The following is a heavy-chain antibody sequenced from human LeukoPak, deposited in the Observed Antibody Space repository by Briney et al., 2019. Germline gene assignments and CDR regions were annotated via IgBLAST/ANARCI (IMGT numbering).Heavy chain of an antibody. J-gene: IGHJ4*02. CDR3: ARTGQQQLYFIDY. CDR1: GFTFGDYY. D-gene: IGHD6-13*01. V-gene: IGHV3-11*01. Sequence: GGSLRLSCAASGFTFGDYYMSWIRQAPGKGLGWVSYISSSGSTIYYADSVKGRFTISRDNAKNSLYLQMNSLRAEDTAVYYCARTGQQQLYFIDYWGQGTLVTVSS. CDR2: ISSSGSTI.